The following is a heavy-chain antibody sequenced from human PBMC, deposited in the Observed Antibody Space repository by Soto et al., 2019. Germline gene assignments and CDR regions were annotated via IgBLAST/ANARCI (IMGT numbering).Heavy chain of an antibody. Sequence: VQVVAAGGGLGQPWGSLTLSCAASGFTFGTTDMSWVRQAPGEGLEWVSTIDGSGGITYYADSVKGRFTISRDNSRNTVYLQMNSLRGDDTALYYCVKNSGWFNTWGQGALVTVSS. CDR2: IDGSGGIT. V-gene: IGHV3-23*04. D-gene: IGHD3-10*01. CDR3: VKNSGWFNT. J-gene: IGHJ5*02. CDR1: GFTFGTTD.